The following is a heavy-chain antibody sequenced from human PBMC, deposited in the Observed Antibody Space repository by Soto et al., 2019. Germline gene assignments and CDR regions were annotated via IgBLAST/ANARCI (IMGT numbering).Heavy chain of an antibody. CDR1: GGSISSSSYY. Sequence: QLQLQESGPGLVKPSETLSLTCTVSGGSISSSSYYWGWIRQPPGKGLEWIGSIYYSGSTYYNPSLTSRVTISVDTSRNQFSLKLSSVTAADTAVYYCAREGYYDSSGYYRVFDYWGQGTLVTVSS. J-gene: IGHJ4*02. D-gene: IGHD3-22*01. CDR2: IYYSGST. CDR3: AREGYYDSSGYYRVFDY. V-gene: IGHV4-39*01.